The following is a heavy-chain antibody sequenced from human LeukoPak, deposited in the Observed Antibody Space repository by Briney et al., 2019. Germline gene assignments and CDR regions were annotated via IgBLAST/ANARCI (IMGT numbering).Heavy chain of an antibody. V-gene: IGHV3-23*01. CDR3: AKDPLKYDYVWGSYPSSFDP. D-gene: IGHD3-16*01. Sequence: GGSLRLSCAASGFTFSSYAMSWVRQAPGKGLEWVSAISGSGGSTYYADSVKGRFTISRDNSKNTLYLQMNSLRAEDTAVYYCAKDPLKYDYVWGSYPSSFDPWGQGTLVTVSS. CDR2: ISGSGGST. CDR1: GFTFSSYA. J-gene: IGHJ5*02.